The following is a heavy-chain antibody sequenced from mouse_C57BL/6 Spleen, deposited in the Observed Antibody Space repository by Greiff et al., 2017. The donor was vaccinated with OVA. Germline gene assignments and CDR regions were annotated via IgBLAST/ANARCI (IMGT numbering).Heavy chain of an antibody. V-gene: IGHV1-20*01. CDR3: ARLYRYDYDYYFDY. CDR2: INPYNGDT. Sequence: EVHLVESGPELVKPGDSVKISCKASGYSFTGYFMNWVMQSHGKSLEWIGRINPYNGDTFYNQKFKGKATLTVDKSSSTAHMELRSLTSEDSAVYYCARLYRYDYDYYFDYWGQGTTLTVSS. J-gene: IGHJ2*01. CDR1: GYSFTGYF. D-gene: IGHD2-4*01.